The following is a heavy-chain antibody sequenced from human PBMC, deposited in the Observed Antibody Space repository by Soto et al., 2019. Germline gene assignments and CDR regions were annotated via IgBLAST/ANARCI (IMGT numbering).Heavy chain of an antibody. CDR3: ARHPLYYDILTGYYSVAEFDY. V-gene: IGHV4-59*08. J-gene: IGHJ4*02. CDR1: GGSISSYY. D-gene: IGHD3-9*01. CDR2: IYYSGST. Sequence: SETLSLTCTVSGGSISSYYWSWIRQPPGKGLEWIGYIYYSGSTNYNPSLKSRVTISVDTSKNQFSLKLSSVTAADTAVYYCARHPLYYDILTGYYSVAEFDYWGQGTLVTVSS.